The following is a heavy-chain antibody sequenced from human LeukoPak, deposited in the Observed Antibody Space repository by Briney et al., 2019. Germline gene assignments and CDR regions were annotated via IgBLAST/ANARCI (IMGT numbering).Heavy chain of an antibody. CDR2: ISYDGSNK. CDR1: GFTFSSYG. CDR3: AKDKRTGSYYYDY. D-gene: IGHD1-26*01. Sequence: AGGSLRLSCAASGFTFSSYGMHWVRQAPGKGLEWVAVISYDGSNKYYADSVKGRFTISRDNSKNTLYLQMNSLRAEDTAVYYCAKDKRTGSYYYDYWGQGTLVTVSS. V-gene: IGHV3-30*18. J-gene: IGHJ4*02.